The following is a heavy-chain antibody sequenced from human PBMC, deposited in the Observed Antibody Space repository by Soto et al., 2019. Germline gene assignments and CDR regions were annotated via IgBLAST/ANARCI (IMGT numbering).Heavy chain of an antibody. Sequence: QVQLVQSGAEVKKPGSSVKVSCKASGGTFSSYAISWVRQAPGQGLEWMGGIIPIFGTANYEQKVQGRVTITADESTSTAYRERSGLRSEDKAACQCARAGYRSRSVCDNWGQGTLVTVSS. D-gene: IGHD6-13*01. CDR3: ARAGYRSRSVCDN. V-gene: IGHV1-69*01. CDR1: GGTFSSYA. CDR2: IIPIFGTA. J-gene: IGHJ4*02.